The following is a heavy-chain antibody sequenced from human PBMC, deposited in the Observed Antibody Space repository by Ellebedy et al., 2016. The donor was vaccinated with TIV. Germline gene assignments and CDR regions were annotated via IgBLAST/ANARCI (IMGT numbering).Heavy chain of an antibody. D-gene: IGHD3-9*01. CDR1: GGFINSSPHY. J-gene: IGHJ4*02. Sequence: MPSETLSLTCSVSGGFINSSPHYRGWIRQPPGKGLEWIGSVYFSGSTYYNPSLKSRVTISVDTSKNHFSLKLDSVTAADTAIYCCVRHNGRHFDWGHQMYYFDSWGQGTLVAVSS. CDR3: VRHNGRHFDWGHQMYYFDS. V-gene: IGHV4-39*01. CDR2: VYFSGST.